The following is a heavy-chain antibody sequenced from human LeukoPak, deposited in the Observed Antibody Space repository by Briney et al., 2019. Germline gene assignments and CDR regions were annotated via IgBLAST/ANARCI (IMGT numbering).Heavy chain of an antibody. CDR2: ISAYNGNT. CDR1: RDTFTSYG. D-gene: IGHD1-26*01. CDR3: ASSSGSYYVPDAFDI. V-gene: IGHV1-18*01. Sequence: ASVKVSCKQPRDTFTSYGISWVRQAPGQGLEWMGWISAYNGNTNYAQKPQGRVTMTTDTSTRTAYIELRTLRSDDTAVYYGASSSGSYYVPDAFDIWGQGTMVTVSS. J-gene: IGHJ3*02.